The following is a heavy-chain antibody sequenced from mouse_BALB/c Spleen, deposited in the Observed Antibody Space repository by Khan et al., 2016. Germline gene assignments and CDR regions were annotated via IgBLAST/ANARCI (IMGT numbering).Heavy chain of an antibody. Sequence: EVQLQESGPGLVKPSQSLSLTCTVTGYSITSDYAWNWIRQFPGNKLEWMGYISYSGSTSHNPSLKSRISITRDTPKNQFFLQLNSVTTEDTATYYCARDGGNPFAYWGQGTLVTVSA. J-gene: IGHJ3*01. CDR1: GYSITSDYA. CDR2: ISYSGST. D-gene: IGHD2-1*01. V-gene: IGHV3-2*02. CDR3: ARDGGNPFAY.